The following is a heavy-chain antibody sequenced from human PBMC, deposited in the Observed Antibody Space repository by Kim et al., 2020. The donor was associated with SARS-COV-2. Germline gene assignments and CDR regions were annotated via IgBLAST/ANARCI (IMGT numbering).Heavy chain of an antibody. CDR1: GGSLSSSSYY. CDR3: ARHQRYSCGWYV. CDR2: ADYSGNT. Sequence: SETLSLTCTVSGGSLSSSSYYWGWIRQPPGKGLEWIGTADYSGNTYYNPSLRGVVTVCVDTSQNQFSLKLGSVTAADTAVYYCARHQRYSCGWYV. V-gene: IGHV4-39*01. D-gene: IGHD6-19*01. J-gene: IGHJ2*01.